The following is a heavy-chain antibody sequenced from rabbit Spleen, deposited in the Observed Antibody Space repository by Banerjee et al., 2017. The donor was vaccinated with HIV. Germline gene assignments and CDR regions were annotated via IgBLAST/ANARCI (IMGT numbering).Heavy chain of an antibody. Sequence: QEQLVESGGGLVQPGGSLKLSCKASGFDFSHYGVSWVRQAPGKGLEWIGYIDPVFSSTHYASWVNGRFTISSHNAQNTLYLQLNSLTAADTATYFCVRDQARMLDLCGPGTLVTVS. V-gene: IGHV1S47*01. CDR1: GFDFSHYG. CDR2: IDPVFSST. CDR3: VRDQARMLDL. J-gene: IGHJ4*01. D-gene: IGHD6-1*01.